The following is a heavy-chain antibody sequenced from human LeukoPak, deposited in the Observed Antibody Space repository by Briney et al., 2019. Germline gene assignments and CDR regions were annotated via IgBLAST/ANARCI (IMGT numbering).Heavy chain of an antibody. D-gene: IGHD3-10*01. Sequence: SETLSLTCTVSGGSISSGSYYWDWIRQPPGKRLEWIGSIYYRGSTYYNPSLKSRVTIGVDTSKNQFSLKLSSVTAADTAVYYCARSNLGYYGSGSYKDYWGQGTLVTVSS. CDR3: ARSNLGYYGSGSYKDY. J-gene: IGHJ4*02. CDR2: IYYRGST. CDR1: GGSISSGSYY. V-gene: IGHV4-39*01.